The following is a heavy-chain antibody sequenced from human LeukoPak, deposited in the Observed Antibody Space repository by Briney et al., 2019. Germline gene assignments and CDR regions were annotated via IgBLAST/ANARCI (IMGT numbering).Heavy chain of an antibody. CDR1: GDSVSSNSAA. D-gene: IGHD1-7*01. Sequence: SQTLSLTCAIPGDSVSSNSAAWNWIRQSPSRGLEWLGRTYYRSKWYNDYAVSVKSRITINPDTSKNQFSLQLNSVTPEDTAVYYCAREEITGTTTLWGYYYYYYMDVWGKGTTVTVSS. V-gene: IGHV6-1*01. CDR3: AREEITGTTTLWGYYYYYYMDV. J-gene: IGHJ6*03. CDR2: TYYRSKWYN.